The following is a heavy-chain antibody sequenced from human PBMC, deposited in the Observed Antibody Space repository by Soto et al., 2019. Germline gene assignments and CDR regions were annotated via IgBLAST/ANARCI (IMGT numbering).Heavy chain of an antibody. D-gene: IGHD5-18*01. V-gene: IGHV1-46*01. Sequence: ASVKVSCKASGYTFTTYYMQWVRQAPGQGLEWMGLISPGDHSTTYAQKFQGRVTMTSDTSTSTLYMELSSLRSEDTARYYCARDRQRVQLWLIGPNYAFDIWGQGRMFTVSS. CDR3: ARDRQRVQLWLIGPNYAFDI. CDR1: GYTFTTYY. J-gene: IGHJ3*02. CDR2: ISPGDHST.